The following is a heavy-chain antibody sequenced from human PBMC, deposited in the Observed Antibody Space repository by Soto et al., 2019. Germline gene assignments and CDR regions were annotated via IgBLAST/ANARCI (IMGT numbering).Heavy chain of an antibody. CDR1: GATFSSYA. CDR3: ARESGYGSGSYYSPTFDY. V-gene: IGHV1-69*13. J-gene: IGHJ4*02. CDR2: IIPIFGTA. D-gene: IGHD3-10*01. Sequence: GASVKVSCKASGATFSSYAISWVRQAPGQGLEWMGGIIPIFGTANYAQKFQGRVTITADESTSTAYMELSSLRSEDTAVYYCARESGYGSGSYYSPTFDYWGQGTLVTVSS.